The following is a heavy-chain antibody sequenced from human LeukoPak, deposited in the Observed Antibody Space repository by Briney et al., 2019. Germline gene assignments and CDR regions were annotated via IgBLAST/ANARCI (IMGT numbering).Heavy chain of an antibody. J-gene: IGHJ5*02. V-gene: IGHV4-4*09. CDR1: GGSISSYY. CDR3: AKSIAARPWWFDP. Sequence: SETLSLTCTVSGGSISSYYWSWIRQPPGKGLEWIGYIYTSGSTNYNPSLKSRVTISVDTSKNQFSLKLSSVTAADTAVYYCAKSIAARPWWFDPWGRGTLVTVSS. CDR2: IYTSGST. D-gene: IGHD6-6*01.